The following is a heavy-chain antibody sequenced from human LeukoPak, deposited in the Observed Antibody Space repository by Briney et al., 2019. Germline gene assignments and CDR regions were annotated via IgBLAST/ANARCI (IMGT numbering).Heavy chain of an antibody. D-gene: IGHD5-24*01. J-gene: IGHJ3*02. CDR1: GFTFSSYW. Sequence: GGSLRLSCAASGFTFSSYWMSWVRQAPGKGLEWVANIKQDGSEKYYVDSVKGRFTISRDNAKNSLYLQMNSLRAEDTAVYYCAREGDGYNFEAFDIWGQGTMVTVSS. CDR3: AREGDGYNFEAFDI. V-gene: IGHV3-7*01. CDR2: IKQDGSEK.